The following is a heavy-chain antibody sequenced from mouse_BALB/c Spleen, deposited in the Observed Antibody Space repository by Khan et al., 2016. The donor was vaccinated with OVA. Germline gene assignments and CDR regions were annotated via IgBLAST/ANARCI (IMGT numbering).Heavy chain of an antibody. Sequence: VQLRQSGAELVKPGASVKLSCTASGFNIKDTYIHWVKQRPEQGLEWIGRIDPADGKTENDQKFQDKATIKADKSSNTAYLQLSSLTSEDTAVYYRCSFFSHLYGSGWVVYWGQGTLGTVSA. CDR1: GFNIKDTY. J-gene: IGHJ3*01. CDR2: IDPADGKT. CDR3: CSFFSHLYGSGWVVY. V-gene: IGHV14-3*02. D-gene: IGHD1-1*01.